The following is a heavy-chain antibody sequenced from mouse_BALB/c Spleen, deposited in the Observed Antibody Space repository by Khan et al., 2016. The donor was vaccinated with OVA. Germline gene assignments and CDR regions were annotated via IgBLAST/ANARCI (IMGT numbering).Heavy chain of an antibody. J-gene: IGHJ3*01. D-gene: IGHD1-2*01. Sequence: QVQLKQSGAELARPGASVKLSCKATGYTFTDYYINWVKQRTGQGLEWIGEISPGSGDSYYNERFKGKAKLTADKSSSPAYMQLSSLTSEASAVYYCASRNYCGYTFAYWGQGTLVTVSA. CDR3: ASRNYCGYTFAY. CDR2: ISPGSGDS. CDR1: GYTFTDYY. V-gene: IGHV1-77*01.